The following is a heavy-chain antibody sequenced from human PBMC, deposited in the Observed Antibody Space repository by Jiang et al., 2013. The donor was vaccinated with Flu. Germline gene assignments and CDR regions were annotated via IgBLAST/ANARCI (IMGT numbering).Heavy chain of an antibody. J-gene: IGHJ4*02. Sequence: SGAEVKKPGASVKVSCKASGYTFISYDINWVRQATGQGLEWMGWMNPNSGNTGYAQKFQGRVTMSRNTSISTAYMELSSLRSEDTAVYYCARGRYPATVITGRYYFDYWAREPWSPSPQ. CDR3: ARGRYPATVITGRYYFDY. CDR2: MNPNSGNT. D-gene: IGHD1-20*01. V-gene: IGHV1-8*01. CDR1: GYTFISYD.